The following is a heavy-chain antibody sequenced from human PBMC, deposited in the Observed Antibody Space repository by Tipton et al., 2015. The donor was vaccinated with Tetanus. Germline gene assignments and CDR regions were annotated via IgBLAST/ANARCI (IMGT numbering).Heavy chain of an antibody. Sequence: QLVQSGAEVKKPGASVKVPCKASGYTFSGYYLYWVRQAPGQGLEWMGWIDPNSGHTNYAQKFQGRVTMTRDTSISTAYMELSRLRSDDTAVYFCARDRGDYIYYGMDVWGPGTTVTVSS. D-gene: IGHD3-22*01. CDR2: IDPNSGHT. CDR3: ARDRGDYIYYGMDV. CDR1: GYTFSGYY. J-gene: IGHJ6*02. V-gene: IGHV1-2*02.